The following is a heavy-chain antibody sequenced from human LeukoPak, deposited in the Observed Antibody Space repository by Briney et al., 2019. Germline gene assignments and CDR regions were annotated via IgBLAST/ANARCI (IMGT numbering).Heavy chain of an antibody. CDR1: GYTFTSYD. CDR3: ARGYYDSSGYGPDAFDI. D-gene: IGHD3-22*01. V-gene: IGHV1-8*01. CDR2: MNPNSGYT. J-gene: IGHJ3*02. Sequence: ASVKVSCKASGYTFTSYDINWVRQATGHGLEWMGWMNPNSGYTGYAQKFQGRVAITRKTSISTAYMELSSLRSEDTAVYHCARGYYDSSGYGPDAFDIWGQGTMVTVSS.